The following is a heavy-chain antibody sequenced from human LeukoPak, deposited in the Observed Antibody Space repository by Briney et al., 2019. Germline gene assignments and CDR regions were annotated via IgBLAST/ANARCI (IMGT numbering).Heavy chain of an antibody. CDR3: AREISYYYDSSGYRDY. D-gene: IGHD3-22*01. Sequence: GASVKVSCKASGYTFTSYGISWVRQAPGQGLEWMGWISVYNGNTNYAQKLQGRVTMTTDTSTSTAYMELRSLRSDDTAVYYCAREISYYYDSSGYRDYWGQGTLVTVSS. CDR1: GYTFTSYG. J-gene: IGHJ4*02. CDR2: ISVYNGNT. V-gene: IGHV1-18*01.